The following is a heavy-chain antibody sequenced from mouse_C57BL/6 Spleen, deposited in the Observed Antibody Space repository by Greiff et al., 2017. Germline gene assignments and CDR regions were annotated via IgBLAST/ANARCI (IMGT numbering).Heavy chain of an antibody. V-gene: IGHV14-2*01. CDR1: GFNIKDYY. Sequence: VQLQQSGAELVKPGASVKLSCTASGFNIKDYYMHWVKQRTEQGLEWIGRIDPEDGETKYAPKFPGKATITADTSANTAYMQLSSLTAENTSVYYCAREEFAYWGQGTLVTVSA. J-gene: IGHJ3*01. CDR2: IDPEDGET. CDR3: AREEFAY.